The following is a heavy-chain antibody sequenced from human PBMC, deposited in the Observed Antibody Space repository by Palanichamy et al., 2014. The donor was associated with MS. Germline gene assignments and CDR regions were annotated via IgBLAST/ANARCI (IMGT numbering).Heavy chain of an antibody. D-gene: IGHD2-2*01. CDR2: IWYDGSNK. J-gene: IGHJ6*02. Sequence: RLSCAASGFTFSSYGMHWVRQAPGKGLEWVAVIWYDGSNKYYADSVKGRFTISRDNSKNTLYLQMNSLRAEDTAVYYCARGVVPAASDIPSTFYYYGMDVWGQGTTVTVSS. V-gene: IGHV3-33*01. CDR3: ARGVVPAASDIPSTFYYYGMDV. CDR1: GFTFSSYG.